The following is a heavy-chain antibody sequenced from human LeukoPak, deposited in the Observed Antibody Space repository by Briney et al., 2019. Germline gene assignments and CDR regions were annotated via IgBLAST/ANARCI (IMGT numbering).Heavy chain of an antibody. CDR3: ASVRSQVSPDY. J-gene: IGHJ4*02. CDR2: IYHSGST. D-gene: IGHD3-16*01. V-gene: IGHV4-38-2*02. CDR1: GYSISSGYY. Sequence: SETLSLTCTVSGYSISSGYYWGWTRQPPGKGLEWIGSIYHSGSTYYNPSLKSRVTISLDTSKSQFSLKLSSVTAADTAVYYCASVRSQVSPDYWGQGTLVTVSS.